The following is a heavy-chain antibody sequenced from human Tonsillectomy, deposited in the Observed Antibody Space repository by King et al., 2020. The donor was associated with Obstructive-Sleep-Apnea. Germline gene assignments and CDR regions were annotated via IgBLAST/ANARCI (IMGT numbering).Heavy chain of an antibody. D-gene: IGHD1-26*01. CDR2: INQDGSQK. CDR1: GFTFSAYW. V-gene: IGHV3-7*03. J-gene: IGHJ4*02. Sequence: VQLVESGGGLVQPGGSLRLSCAASGFTFSAYWMSWVRQAPGKGLEWVANINQDGSQKYYVDSVKGRFNVSRDNSKNSLYLQMNSLRAEDTAVYYCARDFSGGSSGSYEWLVVWGQGTLVTVSS. CDR3: ARDFSGGSSGSYEWLVV.